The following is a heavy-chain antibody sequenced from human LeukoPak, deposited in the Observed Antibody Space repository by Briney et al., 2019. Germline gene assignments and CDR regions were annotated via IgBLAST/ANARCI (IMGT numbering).Heavy chain of an antibody. Sequence: SETLSLTCTVSGGSISSYYWSWIRQPPGKGLEWIGYIYYSGSTNYNPSLKSRATISVDTSKNQFSLKLSSVTAADTAVYYCASSTVTTSYYFDYWGQGTLVTVSS. D-gene: IGHD4-17*01. CDR1: GGSISSYY. J-gene: IGHJ4*02. CDR2: IYYSGST. CDR3: ASSTVTTSYYFDY. V-gene: IGHV4-59*01.